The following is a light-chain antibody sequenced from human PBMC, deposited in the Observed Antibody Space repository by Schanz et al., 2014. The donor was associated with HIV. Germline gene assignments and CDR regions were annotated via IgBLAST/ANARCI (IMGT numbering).Light chain of an antibody. CDR2: DVS. CDR1: SSDVGVYNY. Sequence: QSVLTQPASVSGSPGQSITISCTGTSSDVGVYNYVSWYQHHPGKAPKLMIYDVSNRPSGVSNRFSGSKSGITASLTISGLQADDEADYYCQSYDSSQSVVVFGGGTKLTVL. CDR3: QSYDSSQSVVV. J-gene: IGLJ2*01. V-gene: IGLV2-14*03.